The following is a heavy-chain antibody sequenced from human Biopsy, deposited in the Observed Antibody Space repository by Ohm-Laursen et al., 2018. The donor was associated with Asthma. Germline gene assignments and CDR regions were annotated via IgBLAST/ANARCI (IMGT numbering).Heavy chain of an antibody. CDR1: GDSISSYH. CDR3: ARGVVYGGDSYAEYFQH. J-gene: IGHJ1*01. V-gene: IGHV4-59*01. CDR2: VFYGGAT. D-gene: IGHD4-23*01. Sequence: GTLSLTCTVSGDSISSYHWRWIRPPPGKGLEWIGYVFYGGATNYNPSLKSRVTISVDTSKNQFFLRLSSVTAADTAVYYCARGVVYGGDSYAEYFQHWGQGTLVTVSS.